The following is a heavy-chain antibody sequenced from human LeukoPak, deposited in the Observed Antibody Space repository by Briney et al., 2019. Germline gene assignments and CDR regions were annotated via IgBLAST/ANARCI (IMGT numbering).Heavy chain of an antibody. V-gene: IGHV4-61*01. J-gene: IGHJ2*01. CDR3: ASVGYYYDSSGYSDHWYFDL. Sequence: SQTLSLTCTVSGASISSESYHWSWIRQPPGKGLEWIGYIYYSGSTNYNPSLKSRVTISVDTSKNQFSLKLSSVTAADTAVYYCASVGYYYDSSGYSDHWYFDLWGRGTLVTVSS. CDR2: IYYSGST. D-gene: IGHD3-22*01. CDR1: GASISSESYH.